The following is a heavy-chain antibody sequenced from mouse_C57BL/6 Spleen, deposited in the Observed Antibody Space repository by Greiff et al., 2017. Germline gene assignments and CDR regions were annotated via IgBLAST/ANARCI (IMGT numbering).Heavy chain of an antibody. CDR2: ISSGGSYT. Sequence: EVKLVESGGDLVKPGGSLKLSCAASGFTFSSYGMSWVRQTPDKRLEWVATISSGGSYTYYPDSVKGRFTISRDNAKNTLYLQMSSLKSEDTAMYYCASGYDYYFDYWGQGTTLTVSS. CDR3: ASGYDYYFDY. D-gene: IGHD2-4*01. J-gene: IGHJ2*01. V-gene: IGHV5-6*01. CDR1: GFTFSSYG.